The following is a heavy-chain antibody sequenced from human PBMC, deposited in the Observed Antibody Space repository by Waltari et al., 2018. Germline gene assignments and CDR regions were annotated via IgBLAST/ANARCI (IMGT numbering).Heavy chain of an antibody. D-gene: IGHD3-3*01. Sequence: QVQLQESGPGLAKPSETLSLICPVPGGSISSYYWSWIRQPQGKGLEWIGYIYYSGSTNYNPYLKSRVTISVDTSKNQFALKLSSVTAADTAVYYCARGAYYDFWSGYYTFDYWGQGTLVTVSS. CDR1: GGSISSYY. V-gene: IGHV4-59*01. CDR3: ARGAYYDFWSGYYTFDY. CDR2: IYYSGST. J-gene: IGHJ4*02.